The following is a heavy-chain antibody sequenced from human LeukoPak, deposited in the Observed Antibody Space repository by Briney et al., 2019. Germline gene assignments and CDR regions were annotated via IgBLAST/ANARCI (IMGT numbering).Heavy chain of an antibody. Sequence: SETLSLTSAVYGGSFSGYYWSWIRQPPGKGLEWIGEINHSGSTNYNPSPKSRVTISVDTSKNQFSLKLSSVTAADTAVYYCARSYYDFWSGYYTLYFDYWGQGTLVTVSS. CDR1: GGSFSGYY. J-gene: IGHJ4*02. CDR3: ARSYYDFWSGYYTLYFDY. V-gene: IGHV4-34*01. CDR2: INHSGST. D-gene: IGHD3-3*01.